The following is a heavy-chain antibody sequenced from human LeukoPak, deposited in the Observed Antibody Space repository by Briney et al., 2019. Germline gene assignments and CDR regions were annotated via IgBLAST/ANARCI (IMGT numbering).Heavy chain of an antibody. Sequence: GGSLRLSCAASGFTFSSYSMNWVRQAPGKGLEWVSSISSSSSYIYYADSVKGRFTISRDNSKNTLYLQMNSLRAEDTAVYYCAKEKGYSSSSSPYYFDYWGQGTLVTVSS. V-gene: IGHV3-21*01. D-gene: IGHD6-6*01. CDR2: ISSSSSYI. J-gene: IGHJ4*02. CDR3: AKEKGYSSSSSPYYFDY. CDR1: GFTFSSYS.